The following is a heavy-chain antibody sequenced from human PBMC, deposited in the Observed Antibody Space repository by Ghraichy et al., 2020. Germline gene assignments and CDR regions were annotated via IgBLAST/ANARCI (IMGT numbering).Heavy chain of an antibody. J-gene: IGHJ4*02. CDR1: GFTFSSYW. CDR3: ARGGGWLRTDY. Sequence: GESLNISCAASGFTFSSYWMHWVRQAPGKGLVWVSRINSDGSSISHADSVRGRFTISRDNAKNTLYLQMNSLRAEDTAGYYCARGGGWLRTDYWGQGTLVTVSS. V-gene: IGHV3-74*01. CDR2: INSDGSSI. D-gene: IGHD5-12*01.